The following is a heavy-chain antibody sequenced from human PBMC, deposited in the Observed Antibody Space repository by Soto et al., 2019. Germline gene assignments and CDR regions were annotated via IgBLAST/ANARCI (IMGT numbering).Heavy chain of an antibody. J-gene: IGHJ3*02. V-gene: IGHV1-69*02. D-gene: IGHD3-22*01. CDR3: AQPRHYNDHDAFDI. Sequence: QVQLVQSGAEVKKPGSSVRVSCKASGGVFSSYTINWLRQAPGQGLEWMGRIIPVLDKPNYAQKFQGRVTISADKSTSTAYMELSSLTSEDTAVYFCAQPRHYNDHDAFDIWGQGTRVTVSS. CDR2: IIPVLDKP. CDR1: GGVFSSYT.